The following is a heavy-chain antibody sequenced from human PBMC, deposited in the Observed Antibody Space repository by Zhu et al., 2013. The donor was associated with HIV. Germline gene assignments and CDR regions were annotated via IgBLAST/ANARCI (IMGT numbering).Heavy chain of an antibody. J-gene: IGHJ6*02. CDR3: ARSRPRYYGGPYYYYYYGMDV. CDR2: IIPIFGTA. D-gene: IGHD4-17*01. CDR1: GGTFSSYA. V-gene: IGHV1-69*01. Sequence: QVQLVQSGPELKKPGSSVKVSCKASGGTFSSYAISWVRQAPGQGLEWMGGIIPIFGTANYAQKFQGRVTITADESTSTAYMELSSLRSEDTAVYYCARSRPRYYGGPYYYYYYGMDVWGQGTTVTVSS.